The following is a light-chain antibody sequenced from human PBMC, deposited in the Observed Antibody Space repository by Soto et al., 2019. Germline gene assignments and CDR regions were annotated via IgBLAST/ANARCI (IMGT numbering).Light chain of an antibody. CDR2: KDS. Sequence: SYELTQPPSVSVSPGQTARITCSGDALPKQYAYWYQQKPGQAPVLVIYKDSERPSGIPERFSGSSSGTTVTLTISGVQAEDEADYYCQSADSSGNYPNYVFGTGTKVTVL. J-gene: IGLJ1*01. CDR1: ALPKQY. CDR3: QSADSSGNYPNYV. V-gene: IGLV3-25*02.